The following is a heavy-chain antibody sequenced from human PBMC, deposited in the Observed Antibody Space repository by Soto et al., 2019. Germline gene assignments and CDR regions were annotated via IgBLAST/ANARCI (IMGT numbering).Heavy chain of an antibody. CDR1: GFTFNNAW. CDR3: PAYTINIRWGYV. J-gene: IGHJ3*01. Sequence: EVQLVESGGGLVKPGGSLRLSCAASGFTFNNAWMNWVRQAPGKGLEWVGRVKSSSYGGTADYAAPVKDRFIISRDDSIDTLYLHMNSLQTKDTAVYNCPAYTINIRWGYVWCQGKMVIVSS. V-gene: IGHV3-15*07. D-gene: IGHD2-21*01. CDR2: VKSSSYGGTA.